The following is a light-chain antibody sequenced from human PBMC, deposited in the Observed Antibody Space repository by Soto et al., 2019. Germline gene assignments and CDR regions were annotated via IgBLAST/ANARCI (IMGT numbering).Light chain of an antibody. CDR3: QQRGRFPLT. CDR1: QTIGTY. V-gene: IGKV3-11*01. J-gene: IGKJ4*01. Sequence: EIVLTQSPAALSLSPGERATLSCRASQTIGTYLVWYQQKPGQAPRLLLYDASNRATGIPVRFTGSGSGTDFTLTISSLEPEDFAVYYCQQRGRFPLTFGGGTKVDIK. CDR2: DAS.